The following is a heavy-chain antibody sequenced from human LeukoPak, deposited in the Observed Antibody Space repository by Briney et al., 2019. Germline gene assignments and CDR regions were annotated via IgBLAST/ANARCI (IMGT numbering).Heavy chain of an antibody. J-gene: IGHJ4*02. D-gene: IGHD6-13*01. CDR2: ISSSSSYI. V-gene: IGHV3-21*04. CDR1: GFTFSTND. CDR3: AKEGHLAAAGTDFDY. Sequence: GGSLRLSCAASGFTFSTNDMTWVRQAPGKGLEWVSSISSSSSYIFYADSAKGRFTISRDNAKNTLYLQMNSLRAEDTAVYYCAKEGHLAAAGTDFDYWGQGTLVTVSS.